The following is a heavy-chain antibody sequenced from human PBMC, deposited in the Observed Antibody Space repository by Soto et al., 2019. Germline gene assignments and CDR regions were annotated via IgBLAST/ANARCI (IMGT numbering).Heavy chain of an antibody. V-gene: IGHV1-2*02. CDR2: INPNSGDT. CDR3: AKGGAIVAAGTRVYLYNTMDV. D-gene: IGHD1-26*01. J-gene: IGHJ6*02. CDR1: GYTFTGYY. Sequence: QVQLVQSGTEVKRPGDSVKVSCKASGYTFTGYYVHWVRQAPGQGLEWMGWINPNSGDTYLAQRFQGRVTMNRDTSIGTAYMELRGLTSDDTAEYYCAKGGAIVAAGTRVYLYNTMDVWGQGNKVTVSS.